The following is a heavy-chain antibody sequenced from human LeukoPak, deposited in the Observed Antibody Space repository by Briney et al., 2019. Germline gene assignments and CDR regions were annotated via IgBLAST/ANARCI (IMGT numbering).Heavy chain of an antibody. J-gene: IGHJ5*02. CDR3: ARPRATTMSWFDR. D-gene: IGHD1-26*01. CDR2: IYYSGST. Sequence: AGTLSLTCTVSGGSLTSSSYYGGGVRQPPGGGGGGVGSIYYSGSTYYNPSRKSRVTISVYTSKNQCSLKIRSVTAAETGVNYCARPRATTMSWFDRWGQGTLVTVSS. V-gene: IGHV4-39*01. CDR1: GGSLTSSSYY.